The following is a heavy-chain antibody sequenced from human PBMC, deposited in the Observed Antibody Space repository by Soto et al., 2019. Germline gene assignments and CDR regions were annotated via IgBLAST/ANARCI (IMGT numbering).Heavy chain of an antibody. CDR1: GFTFSNAW. J-gene: IGHJ6*02. CDR3: AKAYDYLSYYYYGMDV. Sequence: PGGSLRLSCAASGFTFSNAWMNWVRQAPGKGLEWVSGISGSGGSTYYADSVKGRFTISRDNSKNTLYLQMNSLRAEDTAVYYCAKAYDYLSYYYYGMDVWGQGTTVTVSS. D-gene: IGHD5-12*01. CDR2: ISGSGGST. V-gene: IGHV3-23*01.